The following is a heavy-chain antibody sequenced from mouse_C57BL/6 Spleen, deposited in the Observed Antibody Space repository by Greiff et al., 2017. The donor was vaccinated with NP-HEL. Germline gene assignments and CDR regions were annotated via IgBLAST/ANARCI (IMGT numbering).Heavy chain of an antibody. CDR1: GFNIKDYY. CDR3: APTPFYVRYFSDY. D-gene: IGHD2-3*01. J-gene: IGHJ2*01. V-gene: IGHV14-2*01. Sequence: EVKLMESGAELVKPGASVKLSCTASGFNIKDYYMHWVKQRTEQGLEWIGRIDPEDGETNSAPKFQGKATITADKSSNTAYLQLSSLTSEDTAVYYCAPTPFYVRYFSDYWGQGTTLTVSS. CDR2: IDPEDGET.